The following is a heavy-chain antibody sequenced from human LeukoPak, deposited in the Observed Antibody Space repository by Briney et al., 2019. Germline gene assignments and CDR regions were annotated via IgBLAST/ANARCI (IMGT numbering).Heavy chain of an antibody. CDR2: INHSGST. D-gene: IGHD3-22*01. V-gene: IGHV4-34*01. Sequence: SETLSLTCAVYGGSFSGYYRGWIRQPPGKGLEWIGEINHSGSTNYNPSLKSRVTISVDTSKNQFSLKLSSVTAADTAVYYCARGHYYDSSGYDPYYFDYWGQGTLVTVSS. CDR1: GGSFSGYY. J-gene: IGHJ4*02. CDR3: ARGHYYDSSGYDPYYFDY.